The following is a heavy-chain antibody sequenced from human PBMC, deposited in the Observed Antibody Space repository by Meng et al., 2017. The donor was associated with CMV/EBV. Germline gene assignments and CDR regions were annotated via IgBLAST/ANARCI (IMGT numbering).Heavy chain of an antibody. CDR1: GYTFTSYD. CDR3: ARDHGSVSYSYYYYGMDV. D-gene: IGHD1-26*01. Sequence: ASVKVSCRASGYTFTSYDINWVRQATGQGLEWMGWMNPSSGNTGYAQKFQGRVTITRDTSISTAYMELSSLRSEDTAVYYCARDHGSVSYSYYYYGMDVWGQGTTVTVSS. J-gene: IGHJ6*02. V-gene: IGHV1-8*03. CDR2: MNPSSGNT.